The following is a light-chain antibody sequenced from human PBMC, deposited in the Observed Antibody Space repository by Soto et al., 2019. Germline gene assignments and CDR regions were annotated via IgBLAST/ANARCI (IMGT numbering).Light chain of an antibody. J-gene: IGLJ2*01. Sequence: QSVLTQPPSASGTPGQRVTMSCSGSSSNIGSNTVDWLQQLPGTAPKLLIYNNVQRPSGVPDRFSASKSGTSASLAISGLQSEDEADYYCAAWDDSLNGVLFGGGTKLTVL. CDR2: NNV. CDR1: SSNIGSNT. CDR3: AAWDDSLNGVL. V-gene: IGLV1-44*01.